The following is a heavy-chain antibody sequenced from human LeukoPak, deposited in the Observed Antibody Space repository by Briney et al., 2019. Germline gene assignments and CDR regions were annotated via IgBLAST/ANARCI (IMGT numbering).Heavy chain of an antibody. V-gene: IGHV3-30*18. CDR3: AEGVVAATNAAYYGMDV. CDR1: GFTFSSYG. Sequence: GRSLRLSCAASGFTFSSYGMHWVRQAPGKGLEWVAVISYDESDKYYADSVKGRFTISRDNSKNTLYLQMNSLRPEDTAVYYCAEGVVAATNAAYYGMDVWGQGTTVTVSS. J-gene: IGHJ6*02. CDR2: ISYDESDK. D-gene: IGHD2-15*01.